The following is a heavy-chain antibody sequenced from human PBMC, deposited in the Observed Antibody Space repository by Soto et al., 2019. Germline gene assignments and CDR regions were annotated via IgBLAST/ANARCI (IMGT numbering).Heavy chain of an antibody. CDR3: ARGINYYASGDDAFDI. D-gene: IGHD3-10*01. V-gene: IGHV1-8*01. CDR2: MNPNSGNT. Sequence: QVQLVQSGAEVKKPGASVKVSCKASGYTFTRYDINWVRQATGQGLEWMGWMNPNSGNTGYAQKFQGRVNMTRNTSINTAYMELSRLRSEDTAVYYCARGINYYASGDDAFDIWGQGTMVTVSS. CDR1: GYTFTRYD. J-gene: IGHJ3*02.